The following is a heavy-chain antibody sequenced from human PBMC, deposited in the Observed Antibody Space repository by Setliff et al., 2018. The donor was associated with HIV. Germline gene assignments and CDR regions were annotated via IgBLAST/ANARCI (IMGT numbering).Heavy chain of an antibody. CDR3: AKDPSSWELRATYFDY. CDR1: GFTFSSYW. V-gene: IGHV3-74*01. J-gene: IGHJ4*02. Sequence: PGGSLRLSCAASGFTFSSYWMHWVRQAPGKGLVWVSRINSDGSGTSYADSVKGRFTISRDNAKNTLYLQMKSLRAEDTAAYYCAKDPSSWELRATYFDYWGQGTLVTSPQ. D-gene: IGHD1-7*01. CDR2: INSDGSGT.